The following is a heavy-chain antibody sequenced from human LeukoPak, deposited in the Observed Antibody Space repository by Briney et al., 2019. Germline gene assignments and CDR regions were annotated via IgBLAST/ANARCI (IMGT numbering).Heavy chain of an antibody. CDR3: AKGLPRYCSGGSCYGPFDY. D-gene: IGHD2-15*01. Sequence: PGGSLRLSCAASGFTFDDYGMSWVRQAPGKGLEWVSGINWNSGSIGYADSVKGRFTISRDNAKNSLYLQMNSLRAEDTALYYCAKGLPRYCSGGSCYGPFDYWGQGTLVTVSS. CDR1: GFTFDDYG. CDR2: INWNSGSI. J-gene: IGHJ4*02. V-gene: IGHV3-20*04.